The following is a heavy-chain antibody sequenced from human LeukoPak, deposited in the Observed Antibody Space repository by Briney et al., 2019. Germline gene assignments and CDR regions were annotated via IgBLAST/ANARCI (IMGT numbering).Heavy chain of an antibody. D-gene: IGHD3-10*01. CDR2: IYYSGST. CDR1: GGSISSSSYY. CDR3: AREYYYGSGSPQTVDY. V-gene: IGHV4-39*07. J-gene: IGHJ4*02. Sequence: SETLSLTCTVSGGSISSSSYYWGWIRQPPGKGLEWIGSIYYSGSTYYNPSLKSRVTISVDTSKNQFSLKLSSVTAADTAVYYCAREYYYGSGSPQTVDYWGQGTLVTVSS.